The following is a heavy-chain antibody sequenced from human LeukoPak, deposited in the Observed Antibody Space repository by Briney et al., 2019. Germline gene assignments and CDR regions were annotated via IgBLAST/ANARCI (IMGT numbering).Heavy chain of an antibody. Sequence: ASVKVSCKASGYTFTDYYMYWVRQAPGQGLEWMGWIDPDSGGTNYAQKFQGRVTITADKSTSTAYMELSSLRSEDTAVYYCARDLGDYWGQGTLVTVSS. CDR2: IDPDSGGT. J-gene: IGHJ4*02. CDR3: ARDLGDY. V-gene: IGHV1-2*02. CDR1: GYTFTDYY. D-gene: IGHD3-16*01.